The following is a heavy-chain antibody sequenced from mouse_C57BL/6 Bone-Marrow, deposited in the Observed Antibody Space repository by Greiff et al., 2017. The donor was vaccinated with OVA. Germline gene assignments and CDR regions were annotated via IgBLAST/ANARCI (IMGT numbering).Heavy chain of an antibody. CDR3: ARIFYYYGSSYFD. J-gene: IGHJ2*01. CDR2: IHPNSGST. V-gene: IGHV1-64*01. CDR1: GYTFTSYW. D-gene: IGHD1-1*01. Sequence: QVQLKQPGAELVKPGASVKLSCKASGYTFTSYWMHWVKQRPGQGLEWIGMIHPNSGSTNYNEKFKSKATLTVDKSSSTAYMQLSSLTSEDSAVYYCARIFYYYGSSYFDWGQGTTLTVSS.